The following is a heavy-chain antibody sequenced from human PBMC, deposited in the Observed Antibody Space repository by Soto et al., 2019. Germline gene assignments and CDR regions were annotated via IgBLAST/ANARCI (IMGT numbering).Heavy chain of an antibody. CDR2: ISAGGSNT. CDR1: GFTFGSYA. CDR3: AKKGPPRDAFDI. Sequence: EVQLLESGGGLVQPGGSLRLSCAVSGFTFGSYAMSWVRQAPGKGPEWVSVISAGGSNTYYAESVKGRFTISRDNSKNTLYLQMNSLRDEDTAVYYCAKKGPPRDAFDIWGQGTMVTVST. V-gene: IGHV3-23*01. J-gene: IGHJ3*02.